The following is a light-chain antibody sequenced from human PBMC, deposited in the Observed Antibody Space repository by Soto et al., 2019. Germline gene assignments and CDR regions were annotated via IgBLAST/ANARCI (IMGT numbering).Light chain of an antibody. V-gene: IGLV1-44*01. CDR2: SND. CDR1: SSNIGTNT. Sequence: QSVLTQPPSASVTPGQRVPIACSGSSSNIGTNTVNWYQQLPGTAPKLLLYSNDQRPSGVPDRFSGSKSGTSASLAISGLQSEDEAEYYCAAWDDSLNGWVFGGGTKLTVL. CDR3: AAWDDSLNGWV. J-gene: IGLJ3*02.